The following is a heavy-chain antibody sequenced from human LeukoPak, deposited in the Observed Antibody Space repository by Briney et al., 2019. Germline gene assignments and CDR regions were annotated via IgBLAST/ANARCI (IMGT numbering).Heavy chain of an antibody. CDR3: AKEFSGGYSLVTIGY. V-gene: IGHV3-23*01. CDR1: GFTFSSYA. Sequence: GGSLRLSCAASGFTFSSYALSWVRQAPGKGLEWVSAISGSGGSTYYADSVKGRFTISRDNSKNTLYLQMNSLRADDTAVYYCAKEFSGGYSLVTIGYWGQGTLVTVSS. D-gene: IGHD1-26*01. J-gene: IGHJ4*02. CDR2: ISGSGGST.